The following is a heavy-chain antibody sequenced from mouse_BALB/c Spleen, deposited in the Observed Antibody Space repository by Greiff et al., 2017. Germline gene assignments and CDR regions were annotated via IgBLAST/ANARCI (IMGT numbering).Heavy chain of an antibody. Sequence: EVQGVESGGGLVQPGGSRKLSCAASGFTFSSFGMHWVRQAPEKGLEWVAYISSGSSTIYYADTVKGRFTISRDNPKNTLFLQMTSLRSEDTAMYYCARAYYRYYAMDYWGQGTSVTVSS. J-gene: IGHJ4*01. V-gene: IGHV5-17*02. CDR1: GFTFSSFG. CDR3: ARAYYRYYAMDY. CDR2: ISSGSSTI. D-gene: IGHD2-14*01.